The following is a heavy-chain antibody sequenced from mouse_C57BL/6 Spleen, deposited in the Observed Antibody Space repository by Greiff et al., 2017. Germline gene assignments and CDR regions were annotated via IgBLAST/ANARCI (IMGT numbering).Heavy chain of an antibody. CDR1: GYTFTDYY. D-gene: IGHD2-5*01. J-gene: IGHJ2*01. V-gene: IGHV1-26*01. Sequence: EVQLQQSGPELVKPGASVKISCKASGYTFTDYYMNWVKQSHGKSLEWIGDINPNNGGTSYNQKFKGKATLTVDKSSSTAYMELRSLTSEDSAVYYCARRAYSNYLYYFDYWGQGTTLTVSS. CDR2: INPNNGGT. CDR3: ARRAYSNYLYYFDY.